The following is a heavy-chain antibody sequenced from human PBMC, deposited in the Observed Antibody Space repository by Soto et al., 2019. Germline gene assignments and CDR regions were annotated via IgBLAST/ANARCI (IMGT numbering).Heavy chain of an antibody. CDR3: AKDITGTTKFDY. CDR1: GFTFSSYA. Sequence: GGSLRLSCAASGFTFSSYAMSWVRQAPGKGLEWVSGISGSGGSTYYADSVKGRFTISRDNSKNTLYLQMNSLRAEDTAVYYCAKDITGTTKFDYWGQGTLVTVS. CDR2: ISGSGGST. V-gene: IGHV3-23*01. J-gene: IGHJ4*02. D-gene: IGHD1-20*01.